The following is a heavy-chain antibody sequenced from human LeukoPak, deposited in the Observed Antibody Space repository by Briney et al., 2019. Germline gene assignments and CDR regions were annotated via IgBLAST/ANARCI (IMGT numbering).Heavy chain of an antibody. D-gene: IGHD3-22*01. Sequence: SQTLSLTCALSGDSVSSNSAAWNWLRQSPSRGLEWLGRTYYRSKWYNDYAVSVKSRITINPDTSKHQFSLQLNYVTPEDTAVYYCARENLYDSSGCYYPHWFDPWGQGTLVTVSS. J-gene: IGHJ5*02. V-gene: IGHV6-1*01. CDR2: TYYRSKWYN. CDR3: ARENLYDSSGCYYPHWFDP. CDR1: GDSVSSNSAA.